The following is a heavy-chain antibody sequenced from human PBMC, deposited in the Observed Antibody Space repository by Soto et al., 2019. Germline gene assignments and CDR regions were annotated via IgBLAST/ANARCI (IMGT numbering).Heavy chain of an antibody. CDR1: GGTFSSYA. Sequence: AASVKVSCKASGGTFSSYAISWVRQAPGQGLEWMGGIIPIFGTANYAQKFQGRVTITADKSTSTAYMELSSLRSEATAVYYCARGRVGSWRGSPHDYWGQGTLVTVSS. V-gene: IGHV1-69*06. J-gene: IGHJ4*02. CDR3: ARGRVGSWRGSPHDY. CDR2: IIPIFGTA. D-gene: IGHD3-10*01.